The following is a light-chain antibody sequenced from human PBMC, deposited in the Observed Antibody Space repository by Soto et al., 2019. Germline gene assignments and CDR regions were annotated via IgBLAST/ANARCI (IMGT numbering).Light chain of an antibody. CDR1: PSISSS. CDR3: QQSFNLPRT. CDR2: AAS. V-gene: IGKV1-39*01. J-gene: IGKJ1*01. Sequence: DIEMAQSPSSLSASVGATITITCRASPSISSSLNWFHHSPGHPPKLLLFAASNLHAGVPSRFSGSGSGTSFSLTIRSLQPEDFATYYCQQSFNLPRTFGPGTRVEFK.